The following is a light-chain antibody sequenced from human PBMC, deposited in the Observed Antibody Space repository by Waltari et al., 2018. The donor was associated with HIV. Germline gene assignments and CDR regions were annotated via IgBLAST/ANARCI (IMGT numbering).Light chain of an antibody. Sequence: DIVMTQSPDSLAVSLGERATINCRSRQSFLSTSDNKNYLAWYQQKPGQPPKLLISWASTRESGVHARFRGSGSGTDFTLTISSLQAEDVAVYYCQQYFTTPITFGQGTRLEIK. CDR2: WAS. CDR1: QSFLSTSDNKNY. V-gene: IGKV4-1*01. J-gene: IGKJ5*01. CDR3: QQYFTTPIT.